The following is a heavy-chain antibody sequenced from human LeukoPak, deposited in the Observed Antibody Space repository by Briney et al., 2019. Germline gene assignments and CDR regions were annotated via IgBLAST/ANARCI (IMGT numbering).Heavy chain of an antibody. CDR1: GFSFGSSV. J-gene: IGHJ6*02. Sequence: PGGSLRLSCAASGFSFGSSVMSWVRQAPGKGLEWVASINHNGNVNYYVDSVKGRFTISRDNAKNSLYLQMSNLRAEDTAVYFCARGGGLDVWGQGATVTVSS. CDR3: ARGGGLDV. D-gene: IGHD3-16*01. V-gene: IGHV3-7*03. CDR2: INHNGNVN.